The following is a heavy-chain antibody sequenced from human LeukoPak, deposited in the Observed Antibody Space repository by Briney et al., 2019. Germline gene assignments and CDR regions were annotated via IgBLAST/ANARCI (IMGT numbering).Heavy chain of an antibody. D-gene: IGHD2-21*01. J-gene: IGHJ4*02. CDR3: ARHGAIPEY. CDR1: GGSMGTYY. Sequence: SETLSLTCSVSGGSMGTYYWTWVRQPPGKGLEWIGYIYYRGNTNYNPSLKSRVTISEDTAKNQFSLKLTSVTAADTAVYYCARHGAIPEYWGQGSLVIVSS. CDR2: IYYRGNT. V-gene: IGHV4-59*08.